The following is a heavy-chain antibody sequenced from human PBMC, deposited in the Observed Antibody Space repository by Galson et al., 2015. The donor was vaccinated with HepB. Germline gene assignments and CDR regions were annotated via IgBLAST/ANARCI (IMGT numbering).Heavy chain of an antibody. V-gene: IGHV3-23*01. J-gene: IGHJ1*01. CDR2: ISGSGGST. Sequence: SLRLSCAASGFTFSSYAMSWVRQAPGKGLEWVSAISGSGGSTYYADSVKGRFTISRDNSKNTLYLQMNSLRAEDTAVYYCAKERTTVTTRGKYFQHWGQGTLVTVSS. CDR3: AKERTTVTTRGKYFQH. D-gene: IGHD4-17*01. CDR1: GFTFSSYA.